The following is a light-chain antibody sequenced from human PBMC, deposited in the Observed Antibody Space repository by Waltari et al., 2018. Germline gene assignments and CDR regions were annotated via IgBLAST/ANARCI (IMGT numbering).Light chain of an antibody. Sequence: SYVLTQPPSVSVSPGQTVTTRCSGDKLWDQYVSWYQQKPGQSPVLVIFQDTKRPSGMPERFSGSTSGNTATLTISGTQPMDEADYYCLVWDTSSYVFGTGTKVTVL. CDR2: QDT. CDR3: LVWDTSSYV. J-gene: IGLJ1*01. V-gene: IGLV3-1*01. CDR1: KLWDQY.